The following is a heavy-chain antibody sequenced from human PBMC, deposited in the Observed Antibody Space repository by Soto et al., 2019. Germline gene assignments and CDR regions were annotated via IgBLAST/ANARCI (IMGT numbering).Heavy chain of an antibody. J-gene: IGHJ4*02. D-gene: IGHD1-26*01. V-gene: IGHV2-5*02. CDR1: GFSLPTDRVG. CDR3: ADAYGGRSLY. CDR2: IYWDDSK. Sequence: QITLKESGPPLVKPTQTPTLTCTFSGFSLPTDRVGVGWIRQPPGKALEWLAVIYWDDSKTYRPSLKSRLTIATDASKIQVALTLTDMDPVDTATYYCADAYGGRSLYRGQGTLVSVSS.